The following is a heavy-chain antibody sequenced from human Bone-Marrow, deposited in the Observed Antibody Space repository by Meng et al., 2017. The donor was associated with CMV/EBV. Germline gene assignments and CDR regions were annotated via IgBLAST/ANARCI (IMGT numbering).Heavy chain of an antibody. CDR2: ISSSGSTI. CDR1: GFTFSSYE. CDR3: ARVRPKRGYSYEDY. V-gene: IGHV3-48*03. J-gene: IGHJ4*02. D-gene: IGHD5-18*01. Sequence: GESLKISCAASGFTFSSYEMNWVRQAPGKGLEWVSYISSSGSTIYYADSVKGRFTISRDNAKNSLYLQMNSLRAEDTAVYYCARVRPKRGYSYEDYWGQGTLVTVSS.